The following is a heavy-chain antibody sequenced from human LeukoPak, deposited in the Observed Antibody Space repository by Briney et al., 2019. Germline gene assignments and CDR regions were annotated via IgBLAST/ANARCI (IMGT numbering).Heavy chain of an antibody. J-gene: IGHJ4*02. V-gene: IGHV4-59*01. CDR3: ARGPPSTYSGGWYDY. CDR2: IYYSGST. D-gene: IGHD6-19*01. Sequence: PSETLSLTCTVSGGSISSYYWSWIRQPPGKGLEWIGYIYYSGSTNYNPSLKSRVTISVDTSKNQFSLKLSSVTAADTVVYYCARGPPSTYSGGWYDYWGQGTLVTVSS. CDR1: GGSISSYY.